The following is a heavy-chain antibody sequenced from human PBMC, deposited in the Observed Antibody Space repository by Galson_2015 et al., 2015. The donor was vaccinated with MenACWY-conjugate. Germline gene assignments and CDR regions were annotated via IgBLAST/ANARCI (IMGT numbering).Heavy chain of an antibody. V-gene: IGHV3-23*01. CDR3: VKGVRLRGTSKSHYDY. Sequence: SLRLSCAASGFTFSNDAMGWARQAPGKGLQWVSVISGTSGNIYYANSVKGRFTISRDNSKNTLYLQMNSLRAEDTAVYYCVKGVRLRGTSKSHYDYWGRGTLVTVSS. D-gene: IGHD3-16*01. CDR2: ISGTSGNI. CDR1: GFTFSNDA. J-gene: IGHJ4*02.